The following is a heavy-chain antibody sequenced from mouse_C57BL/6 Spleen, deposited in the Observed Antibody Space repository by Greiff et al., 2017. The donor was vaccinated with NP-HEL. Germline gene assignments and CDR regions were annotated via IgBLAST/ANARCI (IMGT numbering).Heavy chain of an antibody. Sequence: EVKLVESGGGLVKPGGSLKLSCAASGFTFSSYTMSWVRQTPEKRLEWVATISGGGGNTYYPDSVKGRFTISRDNAKNTLYLQMSSLRSEDTALYYCARGREIYYDYERYFDVWGTGTTVTVSS. CDR3: ARGREIYYDYERYFDV. J-gene: IGHJ1*03. CDR1: GFTFSSYT. CDR2: ISGGGGNT. D-gene: IGHD2-4*01. V-gene: IGHV5-9*01.